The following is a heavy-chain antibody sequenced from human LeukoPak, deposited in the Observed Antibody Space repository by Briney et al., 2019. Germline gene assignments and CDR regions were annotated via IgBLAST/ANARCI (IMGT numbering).Heavy chain of an antibody. CDR1: GFTFSSYW. CDR3: ARGGLPVVVAATQGWFDP. V-gene: IGHV3-7*01. D-gene: IGHD2-15*01. J-gene: IGHJ5*02. CDR2: IKQEGSEK. Sequence: GGSLRLSCAVSGFTFSSYWMRWVRQAPGKVREWVAYIKQEGSEKFYVDSVKGRFTICRDNAKNSLYLQMKSLRAEDTAVYYCARGGLPVVVAATQGWFDPWGQGTLVTVSS.